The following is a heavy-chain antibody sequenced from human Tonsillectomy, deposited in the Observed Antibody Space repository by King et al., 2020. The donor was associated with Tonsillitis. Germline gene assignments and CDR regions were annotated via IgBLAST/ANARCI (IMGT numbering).Heavy chain of an antibody. CDR3: AREDYGYGMDV. V-gene: IGHV4-30-4*07. CDR2: IYYSGST. CDR1: GGSISSGDYS. Sequence: VQLQESGPGLVKPSQTLSLTCAVAGGSISSGDYSWRWIRQPPGKGLEWIGYIYYSGSTYYSPSLKSRLTISVDTSKNQFSLKLSSVTAADTAVYYCAREDYGYGMDVWGQGTTVTVSS. J-gene: IGHJ6*02.